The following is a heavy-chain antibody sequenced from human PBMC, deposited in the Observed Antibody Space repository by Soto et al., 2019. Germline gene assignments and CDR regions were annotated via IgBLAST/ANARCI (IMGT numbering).Heavy chain of an antibody. J-gene: IGHJ4*02. CDR2: VYYSGTT. CDR3: ARTTSVPNTLRSRYFFDY. Sequence: SETLSLTCSVSGGSVSNKTYYWSWIRQPPGKRLEWFVYVYYSGTTNYNPSLKSRVTISVDLSKNQFSLRLSSVTTADTALYYCARTTSVPNTLRSRYFFDYWGQGTLVTVSS. CDR1: GGSVSNKTYY. V-gene: IGHV4-61*01. D-gene: IGHD4-17*01.